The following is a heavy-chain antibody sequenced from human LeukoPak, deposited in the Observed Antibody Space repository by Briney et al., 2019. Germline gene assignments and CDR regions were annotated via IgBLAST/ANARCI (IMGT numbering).Heavy chain of an antibody. V-gene: IGHV1-2*02. CDR1: GYTFTGYY. Sequence: GASVTVSFKASGYTFTGYYMHWVRQAPGQGLEWMGWINPNSGGTNYAQKFQGRVTMTRDTSISTAYMELSRLRSDDTAVYYCARIDDYGGNSADLDFDYWGQGTLVTVSS. CDR2: INPNSGGT. CDR3: ARIDDYGGNSADLDFDY. J-gene: IGHJ4*02. D-gene: IGHD4-23*01.